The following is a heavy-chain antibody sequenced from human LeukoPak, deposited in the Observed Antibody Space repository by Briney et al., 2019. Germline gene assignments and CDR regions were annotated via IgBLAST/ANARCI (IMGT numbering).Heavy chain of an antibody. CDR3: ARAPSGSYTLWFDP. Sequence: GGSLRLSCAASGFTFSSYAMHWVRQAPGKGLEWVAVISYDGSNKYYADSVKGRFTISRDNSKNTLYLQMNSLRAEDTAVYYCARAPSGSYTLWFDPWGQGTLVTVSS. V-gene: IGHV3-30*04. CDR1: GFTFSSYA. D-gene: IGHD1-26*01. J-gene: IGHJ5*02. CDR2: ISYDGSNK.